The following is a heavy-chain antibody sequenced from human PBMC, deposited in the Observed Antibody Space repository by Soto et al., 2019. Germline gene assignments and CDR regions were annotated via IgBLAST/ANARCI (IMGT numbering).Heavy chain of an antibody. CDR2: INAGNGNT. CDR3: ARWIVVEENPQFDP. J-gene: IGHJ5*02. V-gene: IGHV1-3*01. Sequence: QVQLVQSGAEVKKPGASVQVSCKASGYTFTSYAMHWVRQAPGQRLEWMGWINAGNGNTKYSQKLQGRVTNTRDTSASTAYMELSSLRSEDTAVYCCARWIVVEENPQFDPWGQGTLVTVSS. CDR1: GYTFTSYA. D-gene: IGHD2-15*01.